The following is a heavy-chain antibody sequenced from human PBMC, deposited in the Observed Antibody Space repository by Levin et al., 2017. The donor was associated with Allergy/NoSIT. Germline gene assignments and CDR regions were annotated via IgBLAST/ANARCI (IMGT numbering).Heavy chain of an antibody. D-gene: IGHD2-15*01. Sequence: SCAASGFTFSSYGMHWVRQAPGKGLEWVAVISYAGSSRYYEDSVKGRFTISRDNPKNTLFLQMDSLTSEDTAVYYCARAGCSGGSCPNRVDYWGQGTLVTVST. CDR3: ARAGCSGGSCPNRVDY. J-gene: IGHJ4*02. V-gene: IGHV3-30*03. CDR2: ISYAGSSR. CDR1: GFTFSSYG.